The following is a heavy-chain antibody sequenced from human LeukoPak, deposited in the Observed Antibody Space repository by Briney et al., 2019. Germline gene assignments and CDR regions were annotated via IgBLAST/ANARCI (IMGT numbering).Heavy chain of an antibody. D-gene: IGHD2-15*01. J-gene: IGHJ4*01. Sequence: KPGGSLRLSCVGSGLNLRDHAMHWVRHVPGKGLEWVSGIYWDGRTDCADSVRGRFTTSRDNAKNSLYLQMNSLRVEDTALYYCTKDVLAGGLDYWGPGTLVTVSS. CDR3: TKDVLAGGLDY. V-gene: IGHV3-9*01. CDR2: IYWDGRT. CDR1: GLNLRDHA.